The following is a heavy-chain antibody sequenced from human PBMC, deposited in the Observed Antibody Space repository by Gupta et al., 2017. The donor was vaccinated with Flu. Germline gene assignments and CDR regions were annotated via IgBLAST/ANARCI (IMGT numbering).Heavy chain of an antibody. CDR3: AKGRKRWLQIGPFDY. CDR2: ISYDGSNK. Sequence: APGKGLEWVAVISYDGSNKYYADSVKGRFTISRDNSKNTLYLQMNSLRAEDTAVYYCAKGRKRWLQIGPFDYWGQGTLVTVAS. J-gene: IGHJ4*02. V-gene: IGHV3-30*18. D-gene: IGHD5-12*01.